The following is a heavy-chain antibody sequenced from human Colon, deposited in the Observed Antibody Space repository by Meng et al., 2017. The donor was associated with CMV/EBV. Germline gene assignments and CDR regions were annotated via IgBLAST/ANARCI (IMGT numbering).Heavy chain of an antibody. J-gene: IGHJ4*02. V-gene: IGHV3-7*04. D-gene: IGHD6-19*01. CDR1: GFTFSTYW. CDR2: IKQDGSEK. CDR3: AGGSGWITDS. Sequence: GGSLRLSCAASGFTFSTYWMNWVRQAPGKGLEWVANIKQDGSEKNYVDSVKGRFTISRDNAKNSLYLQLNSLRADDTAVYFCAGGSGWITDSWGQGTLVTSPQ.